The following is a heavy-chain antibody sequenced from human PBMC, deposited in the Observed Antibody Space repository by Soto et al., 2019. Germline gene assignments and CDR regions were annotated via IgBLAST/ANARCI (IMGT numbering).Heavy chain of an antibody. CDR1: GGSISSSSYY. Sequence: XETLSLTCAVSGGSISSSSYYWGWIRQPPGKGLEWIGSIYYSGSTYYNPSLKSRVTISVDTSKNQFSLKLSSVTAADTAVYYCARGHYYGSGSFDYWGQGTLVTVSS. V-gene: IGHV4-39*01. J-gene: IGHJ4*02. CDR2: IYYSGST. CDR3: ARGHYYGSGSFDY. D-gene: IGHD3-10*01.